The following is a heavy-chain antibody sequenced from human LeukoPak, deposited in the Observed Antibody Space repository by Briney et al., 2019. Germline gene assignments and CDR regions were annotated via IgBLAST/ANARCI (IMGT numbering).Heavy chain of an antibody. CDR1: DGSISNYY. V-gene: IGHV4-59*01. D-gene: IGHD1-14*01. Sequence: PSETLSLTCTVSDGSISNYYWSWIRQPPGKGLEWIGFIYYSGSTNYNPSLKSRVSLSVDTSKNQFSLKLTSVTAADTAVYYCARGGGIRDYYNMDVWGQGTTVTVSS. CDR2: IYYSGST. CDR3: ARGGGIRDYYNMDV. J-gene: IGHJ6*02.